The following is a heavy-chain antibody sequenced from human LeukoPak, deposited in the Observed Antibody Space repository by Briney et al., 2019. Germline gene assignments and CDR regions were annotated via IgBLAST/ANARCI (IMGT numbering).Heavy chain of an antibody. D-gene: IGHD5-24*01. CDR2: INEGSNNI. Sequence: GGSLRLSCAASGFTFRRYSMNWIRQAPGEGLEWISYINEGSNNIFYADSVKGRFTISRDNAKNSLHLQMNSLRVDDTAVYYCARDDLTNGYNGNFWGQGTLVTVSS. CDR3: ARDDLTNGYNGNF. V-gene: IGHV3-48*01. J-gene: IGHJ4*02. CDR1: GFTFRRYS.